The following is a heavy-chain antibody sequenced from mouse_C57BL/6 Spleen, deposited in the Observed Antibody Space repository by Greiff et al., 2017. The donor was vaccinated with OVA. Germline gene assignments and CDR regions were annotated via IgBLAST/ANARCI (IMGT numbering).Heavy chain of an antibody. J-gene: IGHJ2*01. Sequence: EAGGIDFSRYWMSWVRRAPGKGLEWIGEINPDSSTINYAPSLKDKFIISRDNAKNTLYLQMSKVRSEDTALYYCASLPYFDYWGQGTTLTVSS. D-gene: IGHD2-1*01. CDR2: INPDSSTI. CDR3: ASLPYFDY. CDR1: GIDFSRYW. V-gene: IGHV4-1*01.